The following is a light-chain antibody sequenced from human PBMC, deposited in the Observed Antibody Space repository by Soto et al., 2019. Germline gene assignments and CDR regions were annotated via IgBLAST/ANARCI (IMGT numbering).Light chain of an antibody. J-gene: IGLJ2*01. CDR3: SAYTHSNTVI. Sequence: QPVLTQPASVSGSPGQSITISCTGTSSDVAAYNFVSWYQQHPGEVPKLMIYEVIKRPSGISDRFSGSKSGNTASLTISGLQAEDEADYYCSAYTHSNTVIFGGGTKLTVL. CDR2: EVI. V-gene: IGLV2-14*03. CDR1: SSDVAAYNF.